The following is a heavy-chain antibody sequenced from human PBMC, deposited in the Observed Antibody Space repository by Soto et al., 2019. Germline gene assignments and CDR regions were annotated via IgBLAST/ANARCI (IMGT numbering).Heavy chain of an antibody. V-gene: IGHV1-18*01. D-gene: IGHD6-19*01. CDR1: GYSFTNYG. CDR3: ARDRGVAPPVAGNTHYYYYMDG. J-gene: IGHJ6*03. CDR2: ISAYNGDT. Sequence: QAPLVQSGGEVKKPGASVKVSCKASGYSFTNYGITWVRQAPGQGFEWMGWISAYNGDTNYAQKLQGRVTMTTDASTSTAYLELRSLRGDDTAVYYCARDRGVAPPVAGNTHYYYYMDGWGKGTTVTVSS.